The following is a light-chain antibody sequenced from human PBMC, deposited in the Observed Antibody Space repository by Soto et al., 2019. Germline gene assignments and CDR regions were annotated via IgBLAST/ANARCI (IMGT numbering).Light chain of an antibody. CDR2: EVS. V-gene: IGLV2-8*01. CDR1: SSDVGGYNY. Sequence: QSALTQPPSASGSPGQSVTISCTGTSSDVGGYNYVSWYQQHPGTAPKLMIYEVSKRPSGVPERFSGSKSGNTASLTVSGLQAEDEADYYCSSYAGSNNVVFGGGTKLTVL. J-gene: IGLJ2*01. CDR3: SSYAGSNNVV.